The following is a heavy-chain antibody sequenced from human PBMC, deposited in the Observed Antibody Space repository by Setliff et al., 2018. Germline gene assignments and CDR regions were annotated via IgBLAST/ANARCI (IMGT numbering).Heavy chain of an antibody. CDR1: GFTFTNYA. CDR2: ISGDGDST. CDR3: AGQGPIFGSGLIPGFDQ. J-gene: IGHJ4*02. Sequence: PGGSLRLSCAAYGFTFTNYAMNWVRQAPGKGLEWVSTISGDGDSTYYADSVMGRFTISRDNSKNSLYLQLNSLRVEDTAVYYCAGQGPIFGSGLIPGFDQWGQGTMVTVSS. D-gene: IGHD3-3*01. V-gene: IGHV3-23*01.